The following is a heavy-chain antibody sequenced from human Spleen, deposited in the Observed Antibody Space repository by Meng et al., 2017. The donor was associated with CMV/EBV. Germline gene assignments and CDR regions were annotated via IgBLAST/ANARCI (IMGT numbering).Heavy chain of an antibody. D-gene: IGHD3-16*01. CDR1: GFTVSSTY. CDR3: ARDLGDDYNPPPVY. CDR2: IYSGGSR. J-gene: IGHJ4*02. V-gene: IGHV3-53*01. Sequence: CAASGFTVSSTYMTWVRQAPGKGMEWDSFIYSGGSRYYADSVKGRFTISRDNSKNILYLQMNSLSADDTAVYYCARDLGDDYNPPPVYWGQGTLVTVSS.